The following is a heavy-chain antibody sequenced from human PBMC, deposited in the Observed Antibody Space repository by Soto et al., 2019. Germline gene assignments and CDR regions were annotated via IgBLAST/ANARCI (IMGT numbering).Heavy chain of an antibody. CDR1: GGSISSGGYY. D-gene: IGHD3-10*01. J-gene: IGHJ4*02. V-gene: IGHV4-31*03. CDR3: AREWVGFGEFTLDY. Sequence: QVQLQESGPGLVKPSQTLSLTCTVSGGSISSGGYYWRWIRQHPGKGLEWIGYIYYSGSTYYNPSLKSRVTISVDTSKNQFSLKLSSVTAADTAVYYCAREWVGFGEFTLDYWGQGTLVTVSS. CDR2: IYYSGST.